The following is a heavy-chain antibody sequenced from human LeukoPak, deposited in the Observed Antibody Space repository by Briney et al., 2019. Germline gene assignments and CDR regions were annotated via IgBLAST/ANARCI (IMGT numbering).Heavy chain of an antibody. J-gene: IGHJ4*02. CDR1: GGSISSLNL. Sequence: GTLSLTCIVSGGSISSLNLWSWLRQPPGKGLEWIGEMYLGGTTNFNPSLKSRVTILIDKSKNQLSLQLTSVTAADTAVYYCAGLEGRYSTDWFYFFDYWGQGALVTVSS. CDR2: MYLGGTT. D-gene: IGHD6-19*01. CDR3: AGLEGRYSTDWFYFFDY. V-gene: IGHV4-4*02.